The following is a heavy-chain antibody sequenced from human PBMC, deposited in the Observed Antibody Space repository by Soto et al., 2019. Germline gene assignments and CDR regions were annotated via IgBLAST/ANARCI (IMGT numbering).Heavy chain of an antibody. CDR2: INPNSGAA. J-gene: IGHJ1*01. Sequence: SVKVSCKASGYTFTGYYMHWVRQAPGQGLEWMGGINPNSGAANYAQKFQGRVTITADESTSTAYMELSSLRSEDTAVYYCASSASRYGDYFQHWGQGTLVTVSS. CDR3: ASSASRYGDYFQH. V-gene: IGHV1-69*13. D-gene: IGHD6-13*01. CDR1: GYTFTGYY.